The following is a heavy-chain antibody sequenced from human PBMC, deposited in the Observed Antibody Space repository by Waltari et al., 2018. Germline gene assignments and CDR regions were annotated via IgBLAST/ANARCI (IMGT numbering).Heavy chain of an antibody. CDR1: GYSFTNFP. D-gene: IGHD2-2*01. J-gene: IGHJ4*02. CDR3: STTSDFDL. V-gene: IGHV7-4-1*02. CDR2: INTNTGNP. Sequence: QVQLVQSGSELKKPGASVKVSCKTSGYSFTNFPMNWVRQAPGQGLEWMGWINTNTGNPTDGPDFTGRFVFSMDTSVSTAYLQINSLKPEDTAVYYCSTTSDFDLWGQGTLVTVSS.